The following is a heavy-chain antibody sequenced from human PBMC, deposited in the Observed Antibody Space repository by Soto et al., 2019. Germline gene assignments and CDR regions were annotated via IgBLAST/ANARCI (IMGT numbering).Heavy chain of an antibody. CDR3: ARTLKGYCGGGTCYWFDY. J-gene: IGHJ4*02. D-gene: IGHD2-15*01. CDR1: GGSISNFF. CDR2: IYGSGTT. V-gene: IGHV4-4*07. Sequence: SETLSLTCSVSGGSISNFFWSWMRQPAGKGLEWIGRIYGSGTTIYNPSLKSRVTMSVDTSKNQFSLKLTSVTAADTALYYCARTLKGYCGGGTCYWFDYWGQGALVT.